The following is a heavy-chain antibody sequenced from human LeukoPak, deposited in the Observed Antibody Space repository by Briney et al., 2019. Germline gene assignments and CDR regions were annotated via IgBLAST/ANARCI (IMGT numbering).Heavy chain of an antibody. CDR1: GFTLSNYW. Sequence: GGSLRLSCSASGFTLSNYWMHWVRQAPGKGLVWVSRINTDGSSTNYADSVKGRFTVSRDNAKNTLYLQMNSLRAEDTAVYYCARVIGWDEPFDIWGQGTMVTVSS. V-gene: IGHV3-74*01. CDR2: INTDGSST. J-gene: IGHJ3*02. CDR3: ARVIGWDEPFDI. D-gene: IGHD1-26*01.